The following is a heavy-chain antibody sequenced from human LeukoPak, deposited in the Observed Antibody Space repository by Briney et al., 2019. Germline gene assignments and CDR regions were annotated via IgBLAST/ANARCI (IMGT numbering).Heavy chain of an antibody. CDR2: INAGNGNT. Sequence: GASVKVSCKASGYTFTSYAMHWVRQAPGQRLEWMGWINAGNGNTKYSQKFRGRVTITRDTSASTAYMELSSLRSEDTAVYYCARDLDYGDYRYFDYWGQGTLVTVSS. V-gene: IGHV1-3*01. J-gene: IGHJ4*02. CDR1: GYTFTSYA. CDR3: ARDLDYGDYRYFDY. D-gene: IGHD4-17*01.